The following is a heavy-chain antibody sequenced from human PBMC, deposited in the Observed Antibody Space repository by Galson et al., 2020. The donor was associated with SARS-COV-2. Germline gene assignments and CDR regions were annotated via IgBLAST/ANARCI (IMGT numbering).Heavy chain of an antibody. J-gene: IGHJ6*03. CDR3: ARGRRRKKWVVLDYYYMDG. CDR2: MNPNSGNT. D-gene: IGHD6-19*01. Sequence: GESLKISCKASGYTFTSYDINWVRQATGQGLEWMGWMNPNSGNTGYAQKFQGRVTMTRNTSISTAYMELSSLRSEDTAVYYCARGRRRKKWVVLDYYYMDGWGKGTTVTVSS. V-gene: IGHV1-8*01. CDR1: GYTFTSYD.